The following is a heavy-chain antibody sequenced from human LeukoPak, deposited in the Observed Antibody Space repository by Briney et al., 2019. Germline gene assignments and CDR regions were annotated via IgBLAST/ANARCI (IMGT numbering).Heavy chain of an antibody. V-gene: IGHV4-34*01. D-gene: IGHD3-16*02. Sequence: SETLSLTCAVYGGSFSGYYWSWIRQPPGKGLEWIGEINHSGSTNYNPSLKSRVTISVDTSKNQFSLKLNSVTAADTAVYYCARQKSVWGSYRYTFDDWGQGALVTVSS. CDR2: INHSGST. CDR1: GGSFSGYY. J-gene: IGHJ4*02. CDR3: ARQKSVWGSYRYTFDD.